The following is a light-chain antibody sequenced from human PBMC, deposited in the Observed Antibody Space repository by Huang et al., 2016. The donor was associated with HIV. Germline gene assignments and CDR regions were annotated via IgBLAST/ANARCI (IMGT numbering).Light chain of an antibody. V-gene: IGKV1-39*01. CDR1: QSISSF. CDR3: QQSYSAPYT. Sequence: DIQMTQSPSSLSASVGDRVTITCRASQSISSFLHWYPQKPGKAPKLLIYGASNLESGVPSRFSGSGSGTDFTLTISSLQPQDFATYYCQQSYSAPYTFGQGTKLEIK. J-gene: IGKJ2*01. CDR2: GAS.